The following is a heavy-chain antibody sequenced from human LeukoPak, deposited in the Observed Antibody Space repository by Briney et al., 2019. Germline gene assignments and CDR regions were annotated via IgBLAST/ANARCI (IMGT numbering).Heavy chain of an antibody. Sequence: PGGSLRLSCAASGFTFSSYSMNWVCQAPGKGLEWVSSISSSSSYIYYADLVKGRFTISRDNAKNSLYLQMNSLRAEDTAVYYCARDLRYSSSWYWDWFDPWGQGTLVTVSS. CDR2: ISSSSSYI. J-gene: IGHJ5*02. CDR1: GFTFSSYS. V-gene: IGHV3-21*01. CDR3: ARDLRYSSSWYWDWFDP. D-gene: IGHD6-13*01.